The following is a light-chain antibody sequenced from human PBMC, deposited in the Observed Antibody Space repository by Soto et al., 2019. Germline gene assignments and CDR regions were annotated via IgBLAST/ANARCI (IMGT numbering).Light chain of an antibody. CDR2: DVY. Sequence: QSVLTKPHSVSGSPGQSVAISCTGTNSDVGAYNYVSWYQHHPGNAPKLIIHDVYKRPSGVPDRFSASKSGNTASLTISGLQIEDEADYYCCSYAGSSTSVLFGGGTKLTVL. J-gene: IGLJ2*01. CDR3: CSYAGSSTSVL. CDR1: NSDVGAYNY. V-gene: IGLV2-11*01.